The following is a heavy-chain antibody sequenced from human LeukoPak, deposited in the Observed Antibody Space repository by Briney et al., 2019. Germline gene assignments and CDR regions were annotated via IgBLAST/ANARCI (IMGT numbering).Heavy chain of an antibody. Sequence: GGSLRLSCAASGFTFSSYAMSWVRQAPGKGLEWVSGISGSGGGTYYADSVKGRFTISRDNSKNTLYLQMNSLRAEDTAVYYCARVSGIAAAGTHFDYWGQGTLVTASS. J-gene: IGHJ4*02. D-gene: IGHD6-13*01. CDR3: ARVSGIAAAGTHFDY. CDR1: GFTFSSYA. CDR2: ISGSGGGT. V-gene: IGHV3-23*01.